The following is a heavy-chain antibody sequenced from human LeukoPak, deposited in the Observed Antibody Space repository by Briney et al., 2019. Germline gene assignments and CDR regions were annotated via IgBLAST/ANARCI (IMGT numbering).Heavy chain of an antibody. CDR3: AREAAVETH. Sequence: GGSLRLSCAASGFTFSSYEMNWVRQTPGKGLEWVSYISSGSTYIYYADSVKGRFTISRDNAKNSLYLQMNNLRAEDTAVYYCAREAAVETHWGQGTLVTVSS. CDR1: GFTFSSYE. V-gene: IGHV3-21*01. CDR2: ISSGSTYI. J-gene: IGHJ4*02. D-gene: IGHD5-24*01.